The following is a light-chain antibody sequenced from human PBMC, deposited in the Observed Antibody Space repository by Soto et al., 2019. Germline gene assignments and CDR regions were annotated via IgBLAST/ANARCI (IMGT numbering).Light chain of an antibody. Sequence: DIQMTQSPSTLSASVGDRVTITCRASQSISRWLAWSQQQAGKAPKLLIFDASNLQSGVPSRFGGSGSGTEFTLTISSLQPDDVGTYYCQQYDGYPVTFGGGTKVQI. CDR3: QQYDGYPVT. J-gene: IGKJ4*01. CDR1: QSISRW. V-gene: IGKV1-5*01. CDR2: DAS.